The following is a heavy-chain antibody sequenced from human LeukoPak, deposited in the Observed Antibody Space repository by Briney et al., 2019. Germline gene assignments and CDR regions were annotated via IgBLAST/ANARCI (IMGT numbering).Heavy chain of an antibody. CDR1: GYTFTGYY. Sequence: ASVKVSCKASGYTFTGYYMHWVRQAPGQGLEWMGWINPNSGGTNYAQKFQGGVTMTRDTSISTAYMELSRLRSDDTAVYYCARPARIAARPAAFDYWGQGTLVTVSS. CDR3: ARPARIAARPAAFDY. CDR2: INPNSGGT. D-gene: IGHD6-6*01. V-gene: IGHV1-2*02. J-gene: IGHJ4*02.